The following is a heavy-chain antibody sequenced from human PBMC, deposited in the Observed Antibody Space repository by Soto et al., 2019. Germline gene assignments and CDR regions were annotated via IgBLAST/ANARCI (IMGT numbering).Heavy chain of an antibody. Sequence: EVQLVESGGGLVKPGGSLRLSCAASGFTFSSYSMTWVRQAPGKGLEWVSSISSRSSYIYYADSVKGRFTISRDNAKNSLYLQMNSLRAEDTAVYYCARGDGGTAYDCWGQGTLVTVSS. D-gene: IGHD2-15*01. CDR1: GFTFSSYS. CDR3: ARGDGGTAYDC. CDR2: ISSRSSYI. J-gene: IGHJ4*02. V-gene: IGHV3-21*01.